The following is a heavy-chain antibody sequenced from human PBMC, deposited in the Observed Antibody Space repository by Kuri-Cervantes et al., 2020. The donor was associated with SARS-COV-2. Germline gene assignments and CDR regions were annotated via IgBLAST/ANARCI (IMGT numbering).Heavy chain of an antibody. CDR1: GYSISSGYY. Sequence: SETLSLTCTVSGYSISSGYYWGWIRQPPGKGLEWIGSIYYSGSTYYNPSLKSRVTISVDTSKNQFSLKLSSVTAADTAVYYCARLRLRLGELSHDYWGQGNLVTVYS. D-gene: IGHD3-16*02. V-gene: IGHV4-38-2*02. J-gene: IGHJ4*02. CDR3: ARLRLRLGELSHDY. CDR2: IYYSGST.